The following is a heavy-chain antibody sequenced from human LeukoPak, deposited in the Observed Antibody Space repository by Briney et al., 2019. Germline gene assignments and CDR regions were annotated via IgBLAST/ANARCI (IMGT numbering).Heavy chain of an antibody. CDR3: AREGRYCSGGSCYHPDC. D-gene: IGHD2-15*01. V-gene: IGHV3-7*01. J-gene: IGHJ4*02. CDR1: GFTFSTYW. Sequence: PGGSLRLSCAASGFTFSTYWMSWVRQAPGKGLEWVSNINEDGSEKSYVDSVKGRFTISRGNAKKSLYLQMNSLRAEDTAVSYCAREGRYCSGGSCYHPDCWGQGTLVTVSS. CDR2: INEDGSEK.